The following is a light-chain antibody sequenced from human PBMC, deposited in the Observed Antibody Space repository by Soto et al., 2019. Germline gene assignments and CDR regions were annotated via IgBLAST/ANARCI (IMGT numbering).Light chain of an antibody. CDR1: SSNIGAGYD. J-gene: IGLJ1*01. CDR2: GNS. Sequence: QSALTQPPSVSGAPGQRVTISCTGTSSNIGAGYDVHWYQQLPGTAPKLLTYGNSNRPSGVPDRFSGSKSGTSASLAITGLQAEDEADYYCQSYDRSLSGSRVFGTGTKLTVL. CDR3: QSYDRSLSGSRV. V-gene: IGLV1-40*01.